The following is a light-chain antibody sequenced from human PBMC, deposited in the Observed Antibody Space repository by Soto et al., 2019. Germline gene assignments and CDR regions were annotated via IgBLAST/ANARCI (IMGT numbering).Light chain of an antibody. CDR2: AAS. V-gene: IGKV3D-20*02. J-gene: IGKJ1*01. CDR1: PSVSSSS. Sequence: VLTQSPGTLSVSPGERATLSCRASPSVSSSSFAWYQQKAGQAPRLLIYAASNRAPGIPDTCSGGGTATDVTPTISSLEPEDFAVYYCQQWSNWPPWTCGQGTQGEIK. CDR3: QQWSNWPPWT.